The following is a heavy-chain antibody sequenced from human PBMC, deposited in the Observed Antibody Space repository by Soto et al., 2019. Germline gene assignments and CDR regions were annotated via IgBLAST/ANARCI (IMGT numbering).Heavy chain of an antibody. J-gene: IGHJ5*02. Sequence: GWFKRHSCTASAFHLEKLVIICVRRTPVKLLEWISSISGSGFKKYYADSVKGRFTISRDNSKSTVYLELNNLSAEDTAVYHCAKNQGVELVPLATVDWLDPWGQ. D-gene: IGHD1-1*01. CDR2: ISGSGFKK. CDR1: AFHLEKLV. V-gene: IGHV3-23*01. CDR3: AKNQGVELVPLATVDWLDP.